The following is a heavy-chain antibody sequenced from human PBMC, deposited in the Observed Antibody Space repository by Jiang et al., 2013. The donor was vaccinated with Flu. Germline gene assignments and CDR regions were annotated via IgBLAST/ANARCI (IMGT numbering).Heavy chain of an antibody. CDR2: INHSGST. CDR1: GGSFSGYY. V-gene: IGHV4-34*01. D-gene: IGHD4-23*01. CDR3: ARDLGHGGNSDY. Sequence: LLKPSETLSLTCAVYGGSFSGYYWSWIRQPPGKGLEWIGEINHSGSTNYNPSLKSRVTISVDTSKNQFSLKLSSVTAADTAVYYCARDLGHGGNSDYWGQGTLVTVSS. J-gene: IGHJ4*02.